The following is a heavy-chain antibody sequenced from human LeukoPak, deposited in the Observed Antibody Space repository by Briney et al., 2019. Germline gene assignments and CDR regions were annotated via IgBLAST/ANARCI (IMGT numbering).Heavy chain of an antibody. Sequence: GRSLRLSCAASGFNFSNYAMHWVRQAPGKGLEWVAVISNDGTNKYYADSVKGRFTISRDNSKNTLYLQMNSLRAEDTAVYYCARIGGDRHPIEYWGQGTLVTVSS. CDR2: ISNDGTNK. D-gene: IGHD2-21*02. CDR3: ARIGGDRHPIEY. J-gene: IGHJ4*02. CDR1: GFNFSNYA. V-gene: IGHV3-33*01.